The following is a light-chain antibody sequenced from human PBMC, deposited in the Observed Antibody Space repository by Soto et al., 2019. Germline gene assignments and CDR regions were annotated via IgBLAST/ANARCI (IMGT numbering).Light chain of an antibody. CDR1: SGSIASSY. CDR2: EDN. V-gene: IGLV6-57*04. Sequence: NFMLTQPHSVSESPGKMVTISCTRSSGSIASSYVQWYQQRPGSAPTTVIYEDNQRPSGVPDRFSGSIDRSSNSASLTISGLKTEDEADYYCQSYDDSNHVFGGGTKLTVL. CDR3: QSYDDSNHV. J-gene: IGLJ2*01.